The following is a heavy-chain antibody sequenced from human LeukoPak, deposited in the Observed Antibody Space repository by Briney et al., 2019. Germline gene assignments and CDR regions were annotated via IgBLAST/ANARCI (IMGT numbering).Heavy chain of an antibody. Sequence: PSETLSLTCAVSGGSISSGGYSWSWIRQPPGKGLEWIVYIYHSGSTYYNPSLKSRVTISVDRSKNQFSLKLSSVTAADTAVYYCARGPYSGYDSYYYGMDVWGQGTTVNVSS. V-gene: IGHV4-30-2*01. D-gene: IGHD5-12*01. CDR3: ARGPYSGYDSYYYGMDV. J-gene: IGHJ6*02. CDR1: GGSISSGGYS. CDR2: IYHSGST.